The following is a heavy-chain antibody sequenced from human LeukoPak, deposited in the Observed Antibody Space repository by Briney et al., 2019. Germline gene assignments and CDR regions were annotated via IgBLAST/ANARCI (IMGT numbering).Heavy chain of an antibody. J-gene: IGHJ6*04. CDR2: ISSSGSTI. CDR3: AELGITMIGGV. D-gene: IGHD3-10*02. V-gene: IGHV3-48*03. CDR1: GFTFSSYE. Sequence: GGSLRLSCAASGFTFSSYEMNRVRQAPGKGLEWVSYISSSGSTIYYADSVKGRFAISRDNAKNSLYLQMNSLRAEDTAVYYCAELGITMIGGVWGKGTTVTISS.